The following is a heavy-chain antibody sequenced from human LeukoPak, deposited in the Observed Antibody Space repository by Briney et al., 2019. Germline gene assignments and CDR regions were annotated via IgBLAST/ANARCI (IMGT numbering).Heavy chain of an antibody. Sequence: GGSLRLSCAASGFTFSSYWMSWVRQAPGKGLEWVANIKQDGSEKYYVDSVKGRFTIPRDNAKNSLYLQMNSLRAEDTAVYYCARGPQWLVPDWYFDLWGRGTLVTVSS. D-gene: IGHD6-19*01. J-gene: IGHJ2*01. CDR2: IKQDGSEK. CDR1: GFTFSSYW. CDR3: ARGPQWLVPDWYFDL. V-gene: IGHV3-7*01.